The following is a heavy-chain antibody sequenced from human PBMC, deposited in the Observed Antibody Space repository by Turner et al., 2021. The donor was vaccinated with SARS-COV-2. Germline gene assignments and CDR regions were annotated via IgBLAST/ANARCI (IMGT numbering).Heavy chain of an antibody. CDR1: GFTVSSNY. CDR3: ARGYSSGWYQRGAFDI. CDR2: IYSGGST. Sequence: EVQLVESGGGLIQPGGSLKLSCAASGFTVSSNYISWVRQVQGKGREGVLVIYSGGSTYYADSVSGRFNISRDNSKNTLYLQMNSLRAEDTAVYYCARGYSSGWYQRGAFDIWGQWTMVTVSS. J-gene: IGHJ3*02. V-gene: IGHV3-53*01. D-gene: IGHD6-19*01.